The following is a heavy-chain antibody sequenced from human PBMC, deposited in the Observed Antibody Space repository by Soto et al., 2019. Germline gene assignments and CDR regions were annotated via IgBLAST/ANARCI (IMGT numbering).Heavy chain of an antibody. CDR1: GFTFSNYN. CDR2: ISGSSIYI. V-gene: IGHV3-21*01. CDR3: AREGALKPFSS. J-gene: IGHJ5*02. Sequence: GGSLRLSCVASGFTFSNYNMSWVRQAPGKGLEWVSHISGSSIYIHYADSVRGRFTISRDNAKNSVYLQMDSLRVEDTAVYYCAREGALKPFSSWGQGALVTVSS.